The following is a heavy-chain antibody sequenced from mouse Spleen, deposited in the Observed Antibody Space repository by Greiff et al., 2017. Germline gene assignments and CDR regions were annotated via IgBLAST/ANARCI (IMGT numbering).Heavy chain of an antibody. CDR3: AREDLTGYYFDY. J-gene: IGHJ2*01. V-gene: IGHV1-18*01. D-gene: IGHD4-1*01. CDR2: INPNNGGT. Sequence: VQLQQSGPELVKPGASVKIPCKASGYTFTDYNMDWVKQSHGKSLEWIGDINPNNGGTIYNQKFKGKATLTVDKSSSTAYMELRSLTSEDTAVYYCAREDLTGYYFDYWGQGTTLTVSS. CDR1: GYTFTDYN.